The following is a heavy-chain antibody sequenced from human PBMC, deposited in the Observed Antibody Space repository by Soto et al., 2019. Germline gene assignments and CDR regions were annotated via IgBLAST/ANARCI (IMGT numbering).Heavy chain of an antibody. CDR2: INKNGFTI. Sequence: PGGSLRLSCAVSGVTLTTYSMNWVRQAPGKGLEWISFINKNGFTIYYADSVKGRFTISRDYAKNSLYLQMDSLRHEDTAVYYCARGAVTGTSLFDYWGLGTLVTVSS. J-gene: IGHJ4*02. CDR1: GVTLTTYS. CDR3: ARGAVTGTSLFDY. D-gene: IGHD6-19*01. V-gene: IGHV3-48*02.